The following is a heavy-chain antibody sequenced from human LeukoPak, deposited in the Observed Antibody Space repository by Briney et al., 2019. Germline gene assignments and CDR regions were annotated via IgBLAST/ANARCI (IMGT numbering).Heavy chain of an antibody. CDR2: ISYDGSNK. D-gene: IGHD6-19*01. Sequence: GGSLRLSCAASGFTFSSNWMHWVRQAPGKGLEWVAVISYDGSNKYYADSVKGRFTIPRDNSKNTLYLQMNSLRAEDTAVYYCARVSGYSSGWSRDSDYWGQGTLVTVSS. CDR3: ARVSGYSSGWSRDSDY. V-gene: IGHV3-30*19. J-gene: IGHJ4*02. CDR1: GFTFSSNW.